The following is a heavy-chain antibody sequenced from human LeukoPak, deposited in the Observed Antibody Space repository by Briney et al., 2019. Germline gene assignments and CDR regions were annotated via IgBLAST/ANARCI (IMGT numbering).Heavy chain of an antibody. D-gene: IGHD3-22*01. J-gene: IGHJ4*02. Sequence: SETLSLTCTVSGGSISSSSYYWGWIRQPPGKGLEWIGSIYYSGSTYYNPSLKSRVTISVDTSKNQFSLKLSSVTAADTAVHYCVYDSSGYRRDYWGQGTLVTVSS. CDR2: IYYSGST. V-gene: IGHV4-39*07. CDR3: VYDSSGYRRDY. CDR1: GGSISSSSYY.